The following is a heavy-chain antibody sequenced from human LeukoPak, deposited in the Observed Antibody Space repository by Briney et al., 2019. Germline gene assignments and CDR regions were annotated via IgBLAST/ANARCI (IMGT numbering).Heavy chain of an antibody. CDR3: ARAAEAARPHDY. Sequence: ASVKVSCKASGYTFTSYGISWVRQAPGQGLEWMGWISVYNGNTNYAQKLQGRVTMTTDTSTSTAYMELRSLRSDDTAVYYCARAAEAARPHDYWGQGTLVTVSS. V-gene: IGHV1-18*01. CDR2: ISVYNGNT. D-gene: IGHD6-6*01. J-gene: IGHJ4*02. CDR1: GYTFTSYG.